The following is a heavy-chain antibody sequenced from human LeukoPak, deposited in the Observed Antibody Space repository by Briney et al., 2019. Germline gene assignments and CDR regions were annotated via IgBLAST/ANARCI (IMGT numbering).Heavy chain of an antibody. Sequence: SQTLSLTCTVSGGSISSGSYYWSWIRQPAGKGLEWIGRICTSGSTNYNPSLKSRVTISVDTSKNQFSLKLSSVTAADTAVYYCGRSVFWSGYSYNWFDPWGQGTLVTVSS. V-gene: IGHV4-61*02. CDR1: GGSISSGSYY. J-gene: IGHJ5*02. D-gene: IGHD3-3*01. CDR2: ICTSGST. CDR3: GRSVFWSGYSYNWFDP.